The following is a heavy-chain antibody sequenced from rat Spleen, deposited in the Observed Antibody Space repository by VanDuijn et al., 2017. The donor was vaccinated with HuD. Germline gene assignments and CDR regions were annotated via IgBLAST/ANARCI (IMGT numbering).Heavy chain of an antibody. CDR2: IIYDGSRT. D-gene: IGHD1-11*01. Sequence: EVQLVESGGGLVQPGRSLKLSCAASGFTFSDYAMNWIRQAPTKGLEWVATIIYDGSRTYYRDSVKGRFSISRDNAENTVYLHMHSLRSEDTANYYCVKDRVGGYAFDYWGQGVMVTVSS. CDR1: GFTFSDYA. V-gene: IGHV5S10*01. J-gene: IGHJ2*01. CDR3: VKDRVGGYAFDY.